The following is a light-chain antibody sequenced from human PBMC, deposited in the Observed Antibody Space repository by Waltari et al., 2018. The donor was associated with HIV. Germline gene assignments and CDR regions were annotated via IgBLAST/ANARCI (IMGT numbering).Light chain of an antibody. CDR2: EVT. Sequence: QSALTQPPPASGSPGQSVPIPCTGTSSDVAVYNYISWYQQHPGKAPKLMIFEVTKRPSGVPDRFSGSKSGNTASLTVSGLQAEDEAVYYCCSYAGSDVVFGGGTKLTVL. CDR1: SSDVAVYNY. J-gene: IGLJ2*01. CDR3: CSYAGSDVV. V-gene: IGLV2-8*01.